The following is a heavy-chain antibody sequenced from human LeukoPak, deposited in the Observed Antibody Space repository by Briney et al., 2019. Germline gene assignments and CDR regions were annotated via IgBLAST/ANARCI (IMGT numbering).Heavy chain of an antibody. Sequence: RASVTVSCKASGGTFSSYAISCVRQAPGQPLEWMGGIIPIFGTATYAPKFQGRVTITSDEATSTAYMELSSLRSEDTAVYYCARAPRVATPAFDIWGQGTMVTVSS. V-gene: IGHV1-69*13. J-gene: IGHJ3*02. D-gene: IGHD5-12*01. CDR2: IIPIFGTA. CDR1: GGTFSSYA. CDR3: ARAPRVATPAFDI.